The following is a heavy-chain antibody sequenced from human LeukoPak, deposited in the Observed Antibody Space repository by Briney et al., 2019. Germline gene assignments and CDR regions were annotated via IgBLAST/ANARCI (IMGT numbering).Heavy chain of an antibody. V-gene: IGHV3-21*01. Sequence: GGSLRLSCAASGFTFSSYSMNWVRQAPGKGLEWVSSISSSSSYIYYADSVKGRFTISRDNAKNSLYLQMNSLRAEDAAVYYCARDQRGYSGYEIDYWGQGTLVTVSS. CDR3: ARDQRGYSGYEIDY. J-gene: IGHJ4*02. D-gene: IGHD5-12*01. CDR2: ISSSSSYI. CDR1: GFTFSSYS.